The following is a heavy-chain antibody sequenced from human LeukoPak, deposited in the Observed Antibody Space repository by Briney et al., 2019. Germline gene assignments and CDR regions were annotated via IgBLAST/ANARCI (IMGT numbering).Heavy chain of an antibody. J-gene: IGHJ4*02. CDR3: ARGRPHGNDY. Sequence: PGGSLRLSCAASEFAFSTYNMNWVRQAPGKGLEWVSYISTGSSTTYYADSVKGRFTISRDNVENSLYLQMNSLRDEDTAVYYCARGRPHGNDYWGQGTLVTVSS. CDR2: ISTGSSTT. CDR1: EFAFSTYN. V-gene: IGHV3-48*02. D-gene: IGHD4-23*01.